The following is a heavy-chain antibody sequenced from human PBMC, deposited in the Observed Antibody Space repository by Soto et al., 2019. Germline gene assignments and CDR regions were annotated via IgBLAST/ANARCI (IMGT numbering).Heavy chain of an antibody. J-gene: IGHJ4*02. CDR1: GYTFTGYY. CDR3: AREGTYYYGSSGYYYEK. Sequence: ASVKVSCKASGYTFTGYYIHCMRQAPGQGLEWMGWIDPSNGDTNYAQKFQDGVTLTRDTSISTAYMELSRLRSDDTAVYYCAREGTYYYGSSGYYYEKWGQGTLVTVSS. CDR2: IDPSNGDT. D-gene: IGHD3-22*01. V-gene: IGHV1-2*02.